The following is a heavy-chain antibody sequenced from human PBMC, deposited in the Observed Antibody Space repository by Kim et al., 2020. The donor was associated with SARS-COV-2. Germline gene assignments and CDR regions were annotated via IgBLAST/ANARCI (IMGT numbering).Heavy chain of an antibody. Sequence: SETLSLTCAVYGGSFSGYYWSWIRQPPGKGLEWIGEINHSGSTNYNPSLKSRVTISVDTSKNQFSLKLSSVTAADTAVYYCARDRTRGGSSIDYWGQGTLVTVSS. CDR3: ARDRTRGGSSIDY. V-gene: IGHV4-34*01. CDR1: GGSFSGYY. J-gene: IGHJ4*02. CDR2: INHSGST. D-gene: IGHD3-16*01.